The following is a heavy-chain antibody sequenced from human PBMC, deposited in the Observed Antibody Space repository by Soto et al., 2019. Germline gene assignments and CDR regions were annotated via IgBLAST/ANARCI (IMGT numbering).Heavy chain of an antibody. CDR1: GFAFSSYA. V-gene: IGHV3-30-3*01. Sequence: QVQLVESGGGVVQPGRSLRLSCAASGFAFSSYAMHWVRRAPGKGLEWVAVISYDASNKYYADSVKGRFTISRDNSKKTMYLQMSSLRAEDTAVYYCARPFSSGSYGDFDYWGQGTLVTVCS. CDR2: ISYDASNK. D-gene: IGHD6-19*01. J-gene: IGHJ4*02. CDR3: ARPFSSGSYGDFDY.